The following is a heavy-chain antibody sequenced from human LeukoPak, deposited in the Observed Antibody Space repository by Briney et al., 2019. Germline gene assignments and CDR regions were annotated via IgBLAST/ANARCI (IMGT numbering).Heavy chain of an antibody. CDR1: GFTSSDYY. V-gene: IGHV3-11*06. D-gene: IGHD3-10*01. CDR2: ISSSSSYI. J-gene: IGHJ6*02. Sequence: GGSLRLSCAASGFTSSDYYMSWIRQAPGKGLEWVSSISSSSSYIYYADSVKGRFTISRDNAKNSLYLQMNSLRAEDTAVYYCARDLVPYGMDVWGQGTTVTVSS. CDR3: ARDLVPYGMDV.